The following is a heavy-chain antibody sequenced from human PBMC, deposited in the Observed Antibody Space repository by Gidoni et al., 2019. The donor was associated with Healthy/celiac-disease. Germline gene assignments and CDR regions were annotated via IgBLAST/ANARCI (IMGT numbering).Heavy chain of an antibody. Sequence: QVQLQESGPGLVNPSQPLSPPCPVSGGSITSGGYYWSWIRQHPGKGLEWIGYIYYSGSTYYNPSLKSRVTISVDTSKNQFSLKLSSVTAADTAVYYCARGIVVVVAATSWFDPWGQGTLVTVSS. CDR2: IYYSGST. D-gene: IGHD2-15*01. V-gene: IGHV4-31*03. CDR1: GGSITSGGYY. CDR3: ARGIVVVVAATSWFDP. J-gene: IGHJ5*02.